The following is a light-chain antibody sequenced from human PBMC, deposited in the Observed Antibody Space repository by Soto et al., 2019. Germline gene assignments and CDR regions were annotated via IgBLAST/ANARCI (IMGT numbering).Light chain of an antibody. CDR3: QQYYSYHRT. J-gene: IGKJ1*01. CDR2: AAS. V-gene: IGKV1-8*01. Sequence: ASRMTQSPSSLSASTGDRVTITCRASQGISSYLAWYQQKPGKAPKLLIYAASTLQSGVPSRFSGSGSGTDFTLTISCLQSEDFATYYCQQYYSYHRTFCQGTKVEIK. CDR1: QGISSY.